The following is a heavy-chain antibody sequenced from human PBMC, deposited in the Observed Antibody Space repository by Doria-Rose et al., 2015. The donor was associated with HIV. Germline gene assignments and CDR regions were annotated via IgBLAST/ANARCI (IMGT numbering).Heavy chain of an antibody. J-gene: IGHJ6*02. CDR1: GYTFSNFY. Sequence: VQLQESGAEVKQPGESLKISCRGSGYTFSNFYVAWVRQMPGKGLEWMGIIHPGDSYTSESPCFQGQFTTLADKSISTAYQQWSRLKASDTAMYYCARLGPFDITKIPGEYSYPLDVWGQGTAVTVSS. D-gene: IGHD3-9*01. CDR3: ARLGPFDITKIPGEYSYPLDV. V-gene: IGHV5-51*01. CDR2: IHPGDSYT.